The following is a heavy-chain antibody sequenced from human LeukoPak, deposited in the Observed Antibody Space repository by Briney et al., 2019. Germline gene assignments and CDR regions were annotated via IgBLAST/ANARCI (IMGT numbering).Heavy chain of an antibody. CDR2: IYYSGST. J-gene: IGHJ5*02. V-gene: IGHV4-59*11. D-gene: IGHD2-15*01. CDR1: GGSISSHY. CDR3: ARGGGWLDP. Sequence: PSETLSLTCTVSGGSISSHYWSWIRQPPGKGLEWIGYIYYSGSTNYNPSLKSRVTISVDTSKNQFSLKLSSVTAADTAVYYCARGGGWLDPWGQGTLVTVSS.